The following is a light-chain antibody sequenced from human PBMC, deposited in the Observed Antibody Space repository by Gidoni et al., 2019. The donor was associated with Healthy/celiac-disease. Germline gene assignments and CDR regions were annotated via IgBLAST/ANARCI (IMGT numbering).Light chain of an antibody. Sequence: EIVLTKSPATLSLYPGERATLSCRASQSVSSYLAWYQQKPGQSPRLLIYDASNRATGIPARFRGSGSGTDFTLTISSLEPEDFAVYYCQQRSNWPLTFGGGTKVEIK. CDR1: QSVSSY. V-gene: IGKV3-11*01. J-gene: IGKJ4*01. CDR2: DAS. CDR3: QQRSNWPLT.